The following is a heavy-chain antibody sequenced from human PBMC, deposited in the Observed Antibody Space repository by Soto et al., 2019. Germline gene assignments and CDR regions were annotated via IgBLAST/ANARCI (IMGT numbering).Heavy chain of an antibody. CDR2: ISYDGSNT. V-gene: IGHV3-30*18. CDR3: AKEGGLSGSYYISSSYYFDY. J-gene: IGHJ4*02. D-gene: IGHD1-26*01. CDR1: GFTFSSYG. Sequence: PGGSLRLSCVASGFTFSSYGMHWVRQAPGKGLEWVAIISYDGSNTYYADSVKGRFTISRDNSKNTLYLQMNSLRAQDTSVYSCAKEGGLSGSYYISSSYYFDYWGQGTLVTVSS.